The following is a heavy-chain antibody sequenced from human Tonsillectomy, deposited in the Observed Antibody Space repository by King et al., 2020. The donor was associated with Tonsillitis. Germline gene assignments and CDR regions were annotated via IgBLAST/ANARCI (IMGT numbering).Heavy chain of an antibody. CDR3: ARGKRYSSGPDAFDI. Sequence: QLVQSGGGVVQPGRSLRLSCAASGFTFSSYGMHWVRQAPGKGLEGVAVIWYDGSNKYYADSVKGRFTISRDNSKNTLYLQMNNLRAEDTAVYYCARGKRYSSGPDAFDIWGQGTMVTVSS. D-gene: IGHD6-19*01. CDR2: IWYDGSNK. V-gene: IGHV3-33*01. J-gene: IGHJ3*02. CDR1: GFTFSSYG.